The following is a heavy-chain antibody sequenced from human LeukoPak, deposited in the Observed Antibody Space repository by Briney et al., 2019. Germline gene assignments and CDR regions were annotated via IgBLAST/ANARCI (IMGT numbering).Heavy chain of an antibody. Sequence: PSETLSLTCTVSGGSISNHYWSWIRQPPGKGLEWIGYIFYSGSTNYNPSLKGRVTISVDTSKNQLSLSLSSVTAADTAVYYCARHPPRANNGYAFDIWGQGTVVTVSS. CDR1: GGSISNHY. CDR2: IFYSGST. V-gene: IGHV4-59*08. J-gene: IGHJ3*02. CDR3: ARHPPRANNGYAFDI. D-gene: IGHD5-24*01.